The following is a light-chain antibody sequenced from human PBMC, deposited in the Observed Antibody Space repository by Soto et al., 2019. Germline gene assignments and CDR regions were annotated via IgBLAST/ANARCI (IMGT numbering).Light chain of an antibody. V-gene: IGKV1-39*01. CDR3: QQDYSTLAT. CDR2: AAS. Sequence: DIQMSQSPSSLSASVGDSVTITCRAPRSISRHLNWYQQKPGRAPGLLIYAASTLQNGVPSRFTGSGSGTEFTLTITGLQLEDFATYYCQQDYSTLATFGPGTRLEVK. J-gene: IGKJ5*01. CDR1: RSISRH.